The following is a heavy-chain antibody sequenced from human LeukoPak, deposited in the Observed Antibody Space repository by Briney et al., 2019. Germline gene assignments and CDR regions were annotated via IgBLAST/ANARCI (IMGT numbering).Heavy chain of an antibody. J-gene: IGHJ4*02. V-gene: IGHV4-59*01. Sequence: SETLSLTCTVSGGSIGSYYWSWIRQPPGKGLEWIGYIYYSGSTNYNPSLKSRVTISVDTSKNQFSLKLSSVTAADTAVYYCARASGSSDFDYWGQGTLVTVSS. CDR1: GGSIGSYY. D-gene: IGHD1-26*01. CDR2: IYYSGST. CDR3: ARASGSSDFDY.